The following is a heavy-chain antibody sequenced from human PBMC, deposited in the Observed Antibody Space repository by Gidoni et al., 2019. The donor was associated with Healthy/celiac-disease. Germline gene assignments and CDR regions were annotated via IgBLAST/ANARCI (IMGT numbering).Heavy chain of an antibody. J-gene: IGHJ4*02. CDR3: ARCRDYYDSSGYDDY. D-gene: IGHD3-22*01. V-gene: IGHV3-11*05. CDR2: ISSSSSYT. Sequence: QVQLVESGRGLVKPGGSLRLSCAASGFTFSDYYMSWIRQAPGKGLEWVSYISSSSSYTNYADSVKGRFTISRDNAKNSLYLQMNSLRAEDTAVYYCARCRDYYDSSGYDDYWGQGTLVTVSS. CDR1: GFTFSDYY.